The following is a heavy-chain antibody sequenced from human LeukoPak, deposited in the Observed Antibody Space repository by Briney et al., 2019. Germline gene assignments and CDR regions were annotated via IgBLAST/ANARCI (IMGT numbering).Heavy chain of an antibody. V-gene: IGHV3-21*01. Sequence: PGGSLRLSCAASGFTFSSYSMNWVRQAPGKGLEWVSSISTSSIYIYYADSVKGRFTISRDNAKKSVHLQMNSLRAEDTAVYYCARGASVVAGSDNALDIGGQGTMVTVSS. D-gene: IGHD6-19*01. CDR1: GFTFSSYS. CDR3: ARGASVVAGSDNALDI. J-gene: IGHJ3*02. CDR2: ISTSSIYI.